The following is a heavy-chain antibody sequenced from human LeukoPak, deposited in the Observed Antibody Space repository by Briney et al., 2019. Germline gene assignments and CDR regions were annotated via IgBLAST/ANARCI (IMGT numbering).Heavy chain of an antibody. D-gene: IGHD1-1*01. CDR1: GGTFSSYA. Sequence: ASVKVSCKASGGTFSSYAISWVRQAPGQGLEWMGGIIPIFGTANYAQKFQGRVTITTDESTSTAYMELSSLRSEDTAVYYSARVGVYNWNAPEMDVWGKGTTVTVSS. V-gene: IGHV1-69*05. CDR2: IIPIFGTA. CDR3: ARVGVYNWNAPEMDV. J-gene: IGHJ6*04.